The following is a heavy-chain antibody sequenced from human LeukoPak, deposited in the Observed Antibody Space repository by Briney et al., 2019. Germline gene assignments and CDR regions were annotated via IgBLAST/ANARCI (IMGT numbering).Heavy chain of an antibody. CDR1: GSTFSTFG. Sequence: PGGSLRLSCAASGSTFSTFGMYWVRQAPCKGLEWVAFISYDGSNKYYADSVKGRFTISRDNSKNTLYLQMNSLRAEDTAVYYCAKDIPRGYSGYDPTYYYYGMDVWGQGTTVTVSS. CDR2: ISYDGSNK. D-gene: IGHD5-12*01. CDR3: AKDIPRGYSGYDPTYYYYGMDV. J-gene: IGHJ6*02. V-gene: IGHV3-30*18.